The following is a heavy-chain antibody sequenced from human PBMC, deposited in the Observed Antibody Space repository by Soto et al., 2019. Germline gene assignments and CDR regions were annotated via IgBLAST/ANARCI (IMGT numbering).Heavy chain of an antibody. V-gene: IGHV3-30*18. CDR3: VKDGYSGYDLFSFDY. CDR2: ISYDGSNK. Sequence: PGGSLRLSCAASGFTFSSYGMHWVRQAPGKGLEWVAVISYDGSNKYYADSVKGRFTISRDNSKNTLYLQMNSLRAEDTAVYYCVKDGYSGYDLFSFDYWGQGTLVTVSS. D-gene: IGHD5-12*01. CDR1: GFTFSSYG. J-gene: IGHJ4*02.